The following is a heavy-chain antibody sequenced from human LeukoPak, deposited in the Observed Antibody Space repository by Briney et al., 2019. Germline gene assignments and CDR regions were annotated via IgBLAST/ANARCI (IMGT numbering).Heavy chain of an antibody. D-gene: IGHD6-19*01. Sequence: PETLSLTCTVSGGSISSYYWSWIRQPPGKGLEWIGYIYYSGSTNHNPSLKSRVTISVDTSKNQFSLKLSSVTAADTAVYYCASGVAGTDYFDYWGQGTLVTVSS. CDR1: GGSISSYY. J-gene: IGHJ4*02. CDR2: IYYSGST. CDR3: ASGVAGTDYFDY. V-gene: IGHV4-59*01.